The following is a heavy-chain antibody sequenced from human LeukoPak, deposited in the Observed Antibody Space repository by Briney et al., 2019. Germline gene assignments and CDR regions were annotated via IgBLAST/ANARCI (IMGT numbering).Heavy chain of an antibody. CDR1: GFTFSSYA. CDR3: AKMKDVVVPAAMGDY. CDR2: ISGSGGST. Sequence: PGRSLRLSCAASGFTFSSYAMSWVRQAPGKGLEWVSAISGSGGSTYYADSVKGRFTISRDNSKNTLYLQMNSLRAEDTAVYYCAKMKDVVVPAAMGDYWGQGTLVTVSS. J-gene: IGHJ4*02. V-gene: IGHV3-23*01. D-gene: IGHD2-2*01.